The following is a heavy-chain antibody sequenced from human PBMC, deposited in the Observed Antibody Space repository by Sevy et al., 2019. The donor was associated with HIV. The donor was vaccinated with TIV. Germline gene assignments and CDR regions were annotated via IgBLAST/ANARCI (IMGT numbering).Heavy chain of an antibody. D-gene: IGHD5-12*01. J-gene: IGHJ4*02. CDR1: GYTFTSYG. CDR2: ISAYNGNT. Sequence: ASVKVSCKASGYTFTSYGISWVRQAPGQGLEWMGWISAYNGNTNYAQKLQGGVTMTTDTSTSTAYMELRSLRSDDTAVYYCARDLPVEMATITPLPIDYWGQGTLVTVSS. CDR3: ARDLPVEMATITPLPIDY. V-gene: IGHV1-18*01.